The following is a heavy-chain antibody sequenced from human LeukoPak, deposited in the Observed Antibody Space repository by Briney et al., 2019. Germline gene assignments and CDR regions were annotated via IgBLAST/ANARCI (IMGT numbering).Heavy chain of an antibody. CDR1: GFTFSTYA. D-gene: IGHD3-10*01. J-gene: IGHJ4*02. CDR3: VMGELYCGFGEFDY. Sequence: GRSLRLSCAASGFTFSTYAMHWVRQAPGKGLEWVAVIWSDGSDTSYSDSVKDRFTISRDNSKNTLHLQMDRVSAEDAAVYFCVMGELYCGFGEFDYWGQGTRVTVSS. CDR2: IWSDGSDT. V-gene: IGHV3-33*01.